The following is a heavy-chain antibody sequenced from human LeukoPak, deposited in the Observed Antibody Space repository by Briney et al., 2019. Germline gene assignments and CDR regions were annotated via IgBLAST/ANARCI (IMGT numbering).Heavy chain of an antibody. J-gene: IGHJ4*02. CDR3: ARDRAAYCGGDCYSRYDY. Sequence: SETLSLTCTVSGGSISSYYWSWIRQPAGKGLEWIGRIYTSGSTNYNPSLKSRVTMSVDTSKNQFSLKLSSVTAADTAVYYCARDRAAYCGGDCYSRYDYWGQGTLVTVSS. CDR2: IYTSGST. D-gene: IGHD2-21*02. V-gene: IGHV4-4*07. CDR1: GGSISSYY.